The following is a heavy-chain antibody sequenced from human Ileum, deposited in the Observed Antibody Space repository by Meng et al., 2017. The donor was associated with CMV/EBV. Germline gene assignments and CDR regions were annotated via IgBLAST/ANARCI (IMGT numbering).Heavy chain of an antibody. V-gene: IGHV1-46*01. CDR3: ARDVSPGIVAAGYFDY. Sequence: HNRTRSYLPWVRQAHEQGLGGREITNTSGSRTRYTQKFQGRVTMTRDTSTSKVYMKLSSLRSDDTAVYYCARDVSPGIVAAGYFDYWGQGTLVTVSS. J-gene: IGHJ4*02. CDR1: HNRTRSY. D-gene: IGHD6-13*01. CDR2: TNTSGSRT.